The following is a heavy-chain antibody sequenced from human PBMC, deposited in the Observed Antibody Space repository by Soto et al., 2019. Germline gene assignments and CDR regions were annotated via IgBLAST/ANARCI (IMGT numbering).Heavy chain of an antibody. J-gene: IGHJ5*02. Sequence: GSLRLSCAASGLTFNRYWMHWVRHAPGKGLVWVSHINTDGTNSNYADSVKGRFTISRDNAKSTLFLQMNSLRDEDTAVYYCAREFCSGGNCYTYYFDPWGQGIPVTVSS. V-gene: IGHV3-74*01. D-gene: IGHD2-15*01. CDR3: AREFCSGGNCYTYYFDP. CDR1: GLTFNRYW. CDR2: INTDGTNS.